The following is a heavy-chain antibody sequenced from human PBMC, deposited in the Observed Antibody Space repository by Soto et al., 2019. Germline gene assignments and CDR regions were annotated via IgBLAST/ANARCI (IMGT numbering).Heavy chain of an antibody. V-gene: IGHV3-30*18. CDR1: GFTFSSYG. D-gene: IGHD2-15*01. J-gene: IGHJ4*02. CDR2: ISYDGSNK. CDR3: AKDLLVVAATTDYYFDY. Sequence: PGGSLRLSCAASGFTFSSYGMHWVRQAPGKGLEWVAVISYDGSNKYYADSVKGRFTISRDNSKNTLYLQMNSLGAEDTAVYYCAKDLLVVAATTDYYFDYWGQGTLVTVSS.